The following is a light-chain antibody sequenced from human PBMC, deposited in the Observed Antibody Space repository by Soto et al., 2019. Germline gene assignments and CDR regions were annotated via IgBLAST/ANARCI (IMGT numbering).Light chain of an antibody. Sequence: DIQMTQSPSTLSASVGDRVTITCRASQSISSWLAWYQQKPGKAPKLLIYKASSLESGVPSMFSGSGSGTEFTLTITSLQPGDFATYYCQQYNSYRTFGQGTKVDI. CDR3: QQYNSYRT. V-gene: IGKV1-5*03. J-gene: IGKJ1*01. CDR1: QSISSW. CDR2: KAS.